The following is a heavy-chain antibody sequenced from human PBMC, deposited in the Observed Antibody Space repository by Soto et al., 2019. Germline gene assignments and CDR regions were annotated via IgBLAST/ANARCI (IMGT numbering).Heavy chain of an antibody. V-gene: IGHV3-11*06. CDR2: INPTSGHI. CDR1: GFIFSHYY. Sequence: PGGSLRLSCAASGFIFSHYYMGWIRQAPGKGLEWVSYINPTSGHINYADSVRGRFTISRDNARNSLYLQMNRLTADDTAMYYCSRLPYSAYNRHFDYWGQGTLVTVSS. J-gene: IGHJ4*02. D-gene: IGHD4-4*01. CDR3: SRLPYSAYNRHFDY.